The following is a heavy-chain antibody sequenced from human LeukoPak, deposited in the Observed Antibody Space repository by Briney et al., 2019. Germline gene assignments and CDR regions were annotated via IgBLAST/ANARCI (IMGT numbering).Heavy chain of an antibody. D-gene: IGHD3-22*01. CDR3: ARLLDYDSSGDPDTFDI. J-gene: IGHJ3*02. Sequence: SETLSLTCTVSGDSISGDYWSWVRQSPGKGLEWVGYFHHTAGTRYNPSLQSRVTISIDTSRNHFSLKLNSLSAADTAVYFCARLLDYDSSGDPDTFDIWGQGTMVTVSS. CDR2: FHHTAGT. CDR1: GDSISGDY. V-gene: IGHV4-59*08.